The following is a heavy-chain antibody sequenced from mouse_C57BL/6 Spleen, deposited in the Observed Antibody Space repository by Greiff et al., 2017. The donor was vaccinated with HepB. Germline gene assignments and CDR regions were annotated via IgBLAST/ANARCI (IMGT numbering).Heavy chain of an antibody. V-gene: IGHV1-55*01. CDR2: IYPGSGST. CDR1: GYTFTSYW. CDR3: ARAAGPGGWDVDV. D-gene: IGHD6-1*01. Sequence: VQLQQSGAELVKPGASVKMSCKASGYTFTSYWITWVKQRPGQGLEWIGDIYPGSGSTNYNEKFKSKATLTGDTSSSTAYMKLSSLTSEDSAVYYCARAAGPGGWDVDVWSTGTTVTVAS. J-gene: IGHJ1*03.